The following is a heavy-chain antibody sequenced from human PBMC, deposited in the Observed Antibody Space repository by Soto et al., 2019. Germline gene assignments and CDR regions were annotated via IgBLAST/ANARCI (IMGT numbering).Heavy chain of an antibody. CDR2: IIPICGTA. D-gene: IGHD1-7*01. J-gene: IGHJ5*02. V-gene: IGHV1-69*01. Sequence: QVQLVQSGAEVKKPGSSVKVSCKASGGTFSSYAISWVRQAPGQGLEWMGGIIPICGTANYAQKFQGRVTITADESTSTAYMGLSSLRAEDTALYYCARDSTSTGTTGGWFDPWGQGTLVTVSS. CDR1: GGTFSSYA. CDR3: ARDSTSTGTTGGWFDP.